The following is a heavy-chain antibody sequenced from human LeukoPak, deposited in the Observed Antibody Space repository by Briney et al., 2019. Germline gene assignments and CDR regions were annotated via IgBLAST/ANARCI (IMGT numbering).Heavy chain of an antibody. D-gene: IGHD3-10*01. J-gene: IGHJ5*02. V-gene: IGHV4-34*09. Sequence: SETLSLTCAVYGGSFSGYYWSWIRQPPGKGLEWIGYIYYSGSTYYNPSLKSRVTISVDTSKNQFSLKLSSVTAADTAVYYCARGHYGSGSFWSDPWGQGTLVTVSS. CDR1: GGSFSGYY. CDR2: IYYSGST. CDR3: ARGHYGSGSFWSDP.